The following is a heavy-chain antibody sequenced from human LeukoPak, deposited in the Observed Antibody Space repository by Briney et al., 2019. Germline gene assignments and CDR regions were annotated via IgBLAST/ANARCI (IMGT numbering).Heavy chain of an antibody. J-gene: IGHJ5*02. D-gene: IGHD4-17*01. CDR3: ARERLRSNWFDP. Sequence: ASVKVSCKASGYTFSTYGISWVRQAPGQGLEWMGWISAYTGNTNYAQKFQGRVTMTRDTSISTAYMELSRLRSDDTAVYYCARERLRSNWFDPWGQGTLVTVSS. CDR2: ISAYTGNT. CDR1: GYTFSTYG. V-gene: IGHV1-18*01.